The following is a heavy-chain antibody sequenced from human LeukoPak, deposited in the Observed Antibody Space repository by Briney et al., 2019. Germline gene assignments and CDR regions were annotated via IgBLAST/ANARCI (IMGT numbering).Heavy chain of an antibody. J-gene: IGHJ6*02. CDR1: GFTFSDYY. V-gene: IGHV3-11*01. Sequence: GGSLRLSCAVSGFTFSDYYMSWIRQAPGKGLECVSYIGSSGNIIYYADSVRGRFTISRDNAKNSLYLQMNSLRAEDTAIYYCARDTVSGDSFYYGMDVWGQGTTVTVSS. CDR2: IGSSGNII. D-gene: IGHD6-19*01. CDR3: ARDTVSGDSFYYGMDV.